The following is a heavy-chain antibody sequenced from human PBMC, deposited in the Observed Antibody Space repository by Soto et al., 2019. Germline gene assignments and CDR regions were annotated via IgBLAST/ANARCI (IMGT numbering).Heavy chain of an antibody. CDR2: IYTSGST. D-gene: IGHD1-26*01. CDR3: ARAGWELPSGDAFDI. V-gene: IGHV4-4*07. Sequence: QVQLQESGPGLVKPSETLSLTCSVSGGSISSYYWSRIRQPAGKGLEWIGRIYTSGSTNYNPSLKSRVTMSVDTSKNQFSLKLSSVTAADTAMYYCARAGWELPSGDAFDIWGQGTMVTVSS. J-gene: IGHJ3*02. CDR1: GGSISSYY.